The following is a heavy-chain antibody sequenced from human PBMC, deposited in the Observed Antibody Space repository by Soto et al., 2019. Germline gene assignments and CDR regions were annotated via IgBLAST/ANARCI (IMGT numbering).Heavy chain of an antibody. V-gene: IGHV3-30*03. J-gene: IGHJ5*02. CDR1: GFSIITYG. Sequence: QVQLVESGGGVVQPGRSLRLSCVASGFSIITYGMHWVRQAPGKGLEWVAVISRDGSNKRYPASVKARFSISRDNTKNTLYLQVSSLRVEDTAVYYCARKYRNMANWFDPWGQATQVTVYS. CDR2: ISRDGSNK. D-gene: IGHD6-6*01. CDR3: ARKYRNMANWFDP.